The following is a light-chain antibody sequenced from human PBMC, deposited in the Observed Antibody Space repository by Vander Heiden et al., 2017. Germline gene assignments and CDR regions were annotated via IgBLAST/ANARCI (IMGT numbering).Light chain of an antibody. J-gene: IGLJ3*02. V-gene: IGLV1-44*01. CDR1: SSSIGRNS. CDR2: INK. Sequence: QSVLTQPPSASGTPGQRVTISCSGSSSSIGRNSVNWYQQVPGTAPKLLIYINKQRPSGVPDRFSGSKSGTSASLAISGLQSEDEADYYCAAWDGSLNGWLFGGGTKLTVL. CDR3: AAWDGSLNGWL.